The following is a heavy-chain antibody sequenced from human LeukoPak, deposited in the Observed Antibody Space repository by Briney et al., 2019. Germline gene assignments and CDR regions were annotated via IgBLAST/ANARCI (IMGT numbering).Heavy chain of an antibody. D-gene: IGHD3-22*01. Sequence: SETLSLTCTVSGGSISNYFWSWIRQPAGKGLEWIGRFHVSGSTNYNPSLKSRVTMSVDTSKNQISLNLTSVTAADTALYFCARHRDYYDSWGHGTLVTVSS. J-gene: IGHJ4*01. V-gene: IGHV4-4*07. CDR1: GGSISNYF. CDR3: ARHRDYYDS. CDR2: FHVSGST.